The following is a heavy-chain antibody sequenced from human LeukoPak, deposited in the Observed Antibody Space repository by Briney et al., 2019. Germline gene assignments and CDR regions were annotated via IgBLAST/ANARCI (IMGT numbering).Heavy chain of an antibody. CDR1: GYSFTNYW. CDR3: ARRSTARLNWFDS. V-gene: IGHV5-51*01. Sequence: GESLKISCKGSGYSFTNYWIGWVRQMPGKGLEWMGMIYPGDSDTRYRPSFQGQVTISADKSISTAYMQWSSLKASDTAMYYCARRSTARLNWFDSWGQGTLVTVSS. D-gene: IGHD6-6*01. CDR2: IYPGDSDT. J-gene: IGHJ5*01.